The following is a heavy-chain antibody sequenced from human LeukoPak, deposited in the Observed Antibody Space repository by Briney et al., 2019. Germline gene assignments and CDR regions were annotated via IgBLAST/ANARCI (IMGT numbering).Heavy chain of an antibody. Sequence: GGSLRLSCAASGFIFSTYPMSWVRQAPGKGLEWVSAITGSGDSTFYADSVKGRCTISRDNSKNTLSLQMSTLRAEDTAVYYCAKENPVGGTNYFDYWGQGTLVTVSS. J-gene: IGHJ4*02. CDR2: ITGSGDST. D-gene: IGHD1-26*01. V-gene: IGHV3-23*01. CDR1: GFIFSTYP. CDR3: AKENPVGGTNYFDY.